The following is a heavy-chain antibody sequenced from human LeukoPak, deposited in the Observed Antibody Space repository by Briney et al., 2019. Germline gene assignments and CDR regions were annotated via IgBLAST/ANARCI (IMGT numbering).Heavy chain of an antibody. V-gene: IGHV4-59*12. D-gene: IGHD3-10*01. CDR1: GGSISSYY. Sequence: SETLSLTCTVSGGSISSYYWNWIRQPPGKGLEWIGSIYYSGSTYYNPSLKSRVTISVDTSKNQFSLKLSSVTAADTAVYYCARDRRVYYYGSGSADFDYWGQGTLVTVSS. CDR3: ARDRRVYYYGSGSADFDY. J-gene: IGHJ4*02. CDR2: IYYSGST.